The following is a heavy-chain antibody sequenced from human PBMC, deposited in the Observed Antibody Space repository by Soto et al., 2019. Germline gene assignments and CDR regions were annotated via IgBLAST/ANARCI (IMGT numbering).Heavy chain of an antibody. CDR2: INHSGST. V-gene: IGHV4-34*01. J-gene: IGHJ6*02. D-gene: IGHD3-3*01. CDR3: ARGITIFGVVMGYYYYYGMDV. CDR1: GGSFSGYY. Sequence: QVQLQQWGAGLLKPSETLSLTCAVYGGSFSGYYWSWIRQPPGKGLEWIGEINHSGSTNYNPSLKGRVTISVDTSKNQFSLKLSSVTAADTAVYYCARGITIFGVVMGYYYYYGMDVWGQGTTVTVSS.